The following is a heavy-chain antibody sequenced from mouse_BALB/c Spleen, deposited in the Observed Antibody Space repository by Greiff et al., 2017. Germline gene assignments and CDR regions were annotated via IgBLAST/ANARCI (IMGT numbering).Heavy chain of an antibody. J-gene: IGHJ2*01. CDR2: IDPGDGST. V-gene: IGHV1S56*01. D-gene: IGHD2-13*01. CDR3: ARRGDKCVFDY. Sequence: VQLQQSGPELVKPGTLVKISCKTSGYTLTGYDINSVKQRPGQGPEWIGWIDPGDGSTKYNEKFKDKATLTADKSSTTAYMQLTSLTSENSEVYFCARRGDKCVFDYWGQGTTLTVSS. CDR1: GYTLTGYD.